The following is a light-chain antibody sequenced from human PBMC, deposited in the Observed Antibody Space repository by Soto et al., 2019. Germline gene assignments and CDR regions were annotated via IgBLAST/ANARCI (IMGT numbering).Light chain of an antibody. CDR2: GAS. Sequence: EMVLTQSPATLSVSPGERATISCRASQSVSSNLAWYQQKPGQAPRLVIYGASTRAAGIPARFSGSGSGTDFTLTISRLQSEDFAVYYCLQYKKGPRTFGQGTKVDIK. V-gene: IGKV3-15*01. J-gene: IGKJ1*01. CDR3: LQYKKGPRT. CDR1: QSVSSN.